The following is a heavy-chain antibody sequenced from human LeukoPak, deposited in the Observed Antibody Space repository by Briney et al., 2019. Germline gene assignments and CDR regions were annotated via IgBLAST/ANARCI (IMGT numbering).Heavy chain of an antibody. CDR1: GFTVSSNY. CDR3: ARAPSAHVDLDY. J-gene: IGHJ4*02. CDR2: IYSGGST. V-gene: IGHV3-66*01. D-gene: IGHD5-12*01. Sequence: GGSLRLSCAASGFTVSSNYMSWVRQAPGKGLEWVSVIYSGGSTYYADSVKGRFTISRDNSKNTLYLQMNSLRAEDTAVYYCARAPSAHVDLDYWGQGTLVTVSS.